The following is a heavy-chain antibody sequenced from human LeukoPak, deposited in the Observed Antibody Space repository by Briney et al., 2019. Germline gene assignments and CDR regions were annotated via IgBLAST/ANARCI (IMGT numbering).Heavy chain of an antibody. Sequence: SETLSLTCAVYGGSFSGYYWSWIRQPPGKGLEWIGEINHSGSTNYNPSLKSRVTISVDTSKNQFSLKLTSVTAADTAVYYCARKLYYDYWGQGTLVTASS. J-gene: IGHJ4*02. CDR2: INHSGST. CDR1: GGSFSGYY. D-gene: IGHD2-8*01. V-gene: IGHV4-34*01. CDR3: ARKLYYDY.